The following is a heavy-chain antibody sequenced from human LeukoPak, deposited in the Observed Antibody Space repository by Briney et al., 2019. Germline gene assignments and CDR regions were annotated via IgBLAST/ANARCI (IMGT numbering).Heavy chain of an antibody. CDR3: TTTVDTTYYYDSSGYYSPFRN. J-gene: IGHJ4*02. D-gene: IGHD3-22*01. CDR2: ITSKSDGGTT. V-gene: IGHV3-15*01. CDR1: GFTFSNAW. Sequence: NPGGSLTLSCAASGFTFSNAWMSWVRQAPGKGLEWVGRITSKSDGGTTDYAAPVKGRFTISRDDSKNMLYLQMNSLKTEDTAVYYCTTTVDTTYYYDSSGYYSPFRNWGQGTLVTVSS.